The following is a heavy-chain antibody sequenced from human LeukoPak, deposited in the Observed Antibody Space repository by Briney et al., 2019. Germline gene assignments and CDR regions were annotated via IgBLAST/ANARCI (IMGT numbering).Heavy chain of an antibody. J-gene: IGHJ4*02. V-gene: IGHV3-23*01. CDR2: ISGSGGST. CDR1: GFTFSSYW. CDR3: AKIVGVAEQIHDY. Sequence: PGGSLRLSCAASGFTFSSYWMSWVRQAPGRGLEWVSVISGSGGSTYYADSVKGRFTISRDNSKSTVYLQMNSLRAEDTAVYYCAKIVGVAEQIHDYWGQGTLVTVSS. D-gene: IGHD2-21*01.